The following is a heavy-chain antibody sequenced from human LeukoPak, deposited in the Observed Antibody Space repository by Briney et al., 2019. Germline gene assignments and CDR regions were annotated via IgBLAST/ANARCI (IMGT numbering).Heavy chain of an antibody. CDR3: ARSPAAGTPQDNYFDY. CDR1: GGSISSGDYY. J-gene: IGHJ4*02. V-gene: IGHV4-30-4*01. Sequence: PSETLSLTCTVSGGSISSGDYYWSWIRQPPGKGLEWIGYIYYSGSTYYNPSLKSRVTISVDTSKNQFSLKLSSVTAADTAVYYCARSPAAGTPQDNYFDYWGQGTLVTVSS. D-gene: IGHD6-13*01. CDR2: IYYSGST.